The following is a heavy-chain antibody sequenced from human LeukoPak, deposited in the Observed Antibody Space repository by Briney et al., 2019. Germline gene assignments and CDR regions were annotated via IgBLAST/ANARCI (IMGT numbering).Heavy chain of an antibody. CDR2: FDPEDGET. CDR3: ATDIIGSSWYYFDY. J-gene: IGHJ4*02. D-gene: IGHD6-13*01. Sequence: ASVKVSCKVSGYTLTELSMHWVRQAPGKGLEWMGGFDPEDGETIYAQKFQGRVTMTEDTSTNTAYMELSSLRSEDTAVHYCATDIIGSSWYYFDYWGQGTLVTVSS. CDR1: GYTLTELS. V-gene: IGHV1-24*01.